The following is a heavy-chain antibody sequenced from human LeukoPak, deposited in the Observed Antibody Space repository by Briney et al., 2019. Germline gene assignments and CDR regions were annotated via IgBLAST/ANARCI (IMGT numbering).Heavy chain of an antibody. D-gene: IGHD2-15*01. V-gene: IGHV3-21*01. Sequence: GGSLRLSCAASGFTFSSFTMNWVRQAPGKGLEWVSSISTSSTYIYYADSVKGRFTISRDNAKNSLYVQMNSLRADDTAVYYCARRIGYCSGGSCDDYYFDYWGQGTLVTVSS. J-gene: IGHJ4*02. CDR3: ARRIGYCSGGSCDDYYFDY. CDR2: ISTSSTYI. CDR1: GFTFSSFT.